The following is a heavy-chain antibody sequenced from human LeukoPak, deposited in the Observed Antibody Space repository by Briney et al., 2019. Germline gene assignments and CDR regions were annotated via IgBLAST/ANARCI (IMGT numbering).Heavy chain of an antibody. CDR1: GFPFSSYS. CDR3: ARTTTGTDYYMDV. D-gene: IGHD1-1*01. Sequence: GGSLRLSCAASGFPFSSYSMNWVRQAPGKGLEWVSSISSSSSYIYYADSVKGRFTISRGNAKNSLYLQMNSLRAEDTAVYYCARTTTGTDYYMDVWGIGTTVTVSS. J-gene: IGHJ6*03. V-gene: IGHV3-21*01. CDR2: ISSSSSYI.